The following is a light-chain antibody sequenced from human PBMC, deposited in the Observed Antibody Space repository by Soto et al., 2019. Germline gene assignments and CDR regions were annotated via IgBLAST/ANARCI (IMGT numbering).Light chain of an antibody. CDR3: QHSYVTPRP. CDR2: AAS. Sequence: DFARTPSPSSPSAYVGDRVTIHCRASQSISSYLNWYQQKPGKAPKLLIYAASSLESGVPSRFSGSGSGTDFTLTISSLQPEDFLPYCCQHSYVTPRPFGQGTKVDIK. J-gene: IGKJ1*01. V-gene: IGKV1-39*01. CDR1: QSISSY.